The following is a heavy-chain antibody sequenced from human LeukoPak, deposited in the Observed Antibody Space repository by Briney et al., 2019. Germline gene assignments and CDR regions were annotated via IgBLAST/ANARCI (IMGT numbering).Heavy chain of an antibody. CDR3: ARGFRGYYFDY. J-gene: IGHJ4*02. CDR1: GFTSSSYW. V-gene: IGHV3-7*03. CDR2: TKQDGSEK. Sequence: GGSLRLSCAASGFTSSSYWMSWVRQAPGKGLEWVANTKQDGSEKYYVDSVKGRFTVSRDNAKNSLYLQMNSLRAEDTAVYYYARGFRGYYFDYWGQGTVVTVSS. D-gene: IGHD2-21*01.